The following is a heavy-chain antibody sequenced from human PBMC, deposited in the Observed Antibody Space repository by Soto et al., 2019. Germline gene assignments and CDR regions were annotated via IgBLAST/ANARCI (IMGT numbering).Heavy chain of an antibody. Sequence: QVQLQESGPGLMKPSQTLSLTCTVSGGSISSDGYFWSWIRQLPGKGLEWIGYIHYSGNTYYNPSLKSRITISVDTSKNQFSLNLTSMTVADTAVYYCARDASQTGVPLDYWGQGTLVTVSS. CDR3: ARDASQTGVPLDY. D-gene: IGHD7-27*01. V-gene: IGHV4-31*03. J-gene: IGHJ4*02. CDR1: GGSISSDGYF. CDR2: IHYSGNT.